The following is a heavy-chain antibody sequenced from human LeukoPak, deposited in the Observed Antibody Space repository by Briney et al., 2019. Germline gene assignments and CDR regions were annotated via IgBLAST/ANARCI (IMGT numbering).Heavy chain of an antibody. CDR1: AFTFSTYW. CDR2: IDPHGTIT. Sequence: PGGSLRLSCAASAFTFSTYWMHWVRQAPGKGLVWVSRIDPHGTITFYADSVKGRFTISRDNSRNTLYLQMNSLRAEDTAVYSCAKDYGGFFDYWGQGTLVTVSS. V-gene: IGHV3-74*01. CDR3: AKDYGGFFDY. D-gene: IGHD5-12*01. J-gene: IGHJ4*02.